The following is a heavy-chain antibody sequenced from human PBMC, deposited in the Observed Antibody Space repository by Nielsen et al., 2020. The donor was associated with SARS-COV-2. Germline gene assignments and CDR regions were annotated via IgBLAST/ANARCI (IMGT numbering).Heavy chain of an antibody. CDR3: ARQRDSYGPLDF. CDR2: IDPTDSYT. Sequence: VRQMPGKGLEWMGRIDPTDSYTNYNPSFQGHVTISADKSISTAYLQWSSLKASDTAIYYCARQRDSYGPLDFWGQGTLVTVSS. J-gene: IGHJ4*02. D-gene: IGHD4-17*01. V-gene: IGHV5-10-1*01.